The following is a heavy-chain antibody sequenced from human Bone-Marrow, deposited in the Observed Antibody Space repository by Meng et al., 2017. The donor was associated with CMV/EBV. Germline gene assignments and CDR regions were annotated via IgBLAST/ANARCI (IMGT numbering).Heavy chain of an antibody. J-gene: IGHJ3*02. CDR1: GESFSGYY. CDR3: ATSHLEWSSSSDAFDI. V-gene: IGHV4-34*01. Sequence: SETLSLTCAVYGESFSGYYWTWIRQPPGMGLEWIGEINHSGSTNYNPSLKSRVTISVDTSNKQLSLKLRSVTAADTAMYYCATSHLEWSSSSDAFDIWGQGILVTVSS. D-gene: IGHD6-6*01. CDR2: INHSGST.